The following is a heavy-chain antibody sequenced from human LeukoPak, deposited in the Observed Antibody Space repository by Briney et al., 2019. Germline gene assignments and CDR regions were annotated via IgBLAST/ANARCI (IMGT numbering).Heavy chain of an antibody. Sequence: SETLSLTCTVSDGSISAYYWSWIRQSPGKGLEWIGYIFYEGKTVYNPSLKSRVTISVDTSKNQFSLKLSSVTAADTAVYYCARDPTDYYGSGSWGTYWGQGTLVTVSS. J-gene: IGHJ4*02. CDR3: ARDPTDYYGSGSWGTY. CDR1: DGSISAYY. D-gene: IGHD3-10*01. V-gene: IGHV4-59*12. CDR2: IFYEGKT.